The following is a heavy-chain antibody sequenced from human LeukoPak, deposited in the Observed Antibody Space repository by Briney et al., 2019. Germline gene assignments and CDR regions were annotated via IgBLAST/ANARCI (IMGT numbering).Heavy chain of an antibody. CDR1: GFTFSSYG. CDR2: ISYDGSNK. CDR3: AKGDPYSYGYCHY. V-gene: IGHV3-30*18. D-gene: IGHD5-18*01. J-gene: IGHJ4*02. Sequence: QSGGSLRLSCAASGFTFSSYGMHWVRQAPGKGLEWVAVISYDGSNKYYADSVKGRFTISRDNSKNTLYLQMNSLRAEDTAVYYCAKGDPYSYGYCHYWGQGTLVTVSS.